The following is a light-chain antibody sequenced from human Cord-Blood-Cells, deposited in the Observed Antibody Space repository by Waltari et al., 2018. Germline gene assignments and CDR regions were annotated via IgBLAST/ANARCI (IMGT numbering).Light chain of an antibody. CDR3: CSYAGSYTFAV. V-gene: IGLV2-11*01. Sequence: QSALTQPRSVSGSPGQSVTISCTGTSSDVGGYNYVPWYQQHPGKAPKLMIYDVSKRPSGVPDRFSGSKSGNTASLTISGLQAEDEADYYCCSYAGSYTFAVFGGGTQLTVL. CDR2: DVS. CDR1: SSDVGGYNY. J-gene: IGLJ7*01.